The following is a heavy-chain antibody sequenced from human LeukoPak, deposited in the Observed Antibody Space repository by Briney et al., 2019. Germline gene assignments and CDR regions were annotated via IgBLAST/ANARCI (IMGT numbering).Heavy chain of an antibody. D-gene: IGHD2-2*01. Sequence: ASVKVSCKASGYTFTSYAMHWVRQAPGQGLEWMGGFDPEDGETIYAQKFQGRVTMTEDTSTDTAYMELSSLRSEDTAVYYCATFVVVPAAPSAFDIWGQGTMVTVSS. J-gene: IGHJ3*02. CDR2: FDPEDGET. CDR3: ATFVVVPAAPSAFDI. CDR1: GYTFTSYA. V-gene: IGHV1-24*01.